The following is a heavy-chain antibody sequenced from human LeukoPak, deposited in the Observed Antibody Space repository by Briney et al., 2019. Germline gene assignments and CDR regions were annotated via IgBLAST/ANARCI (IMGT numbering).Heavy chain of an antibody. D-gene: IGHD1-26*01. CDR1: GGSISSYY. CDR3: ARGPGSGSYFGYFDY. V-gene: IGHV4-4*07. CDR2: IYTSGST. Sequence: SETLSLTCTVSGGSISSYYWSWIRQPAGKGLEWIGRIYTSGSTNYNPSLKSRVTISVDTSKNQFSLKLSSVTAADTAVYYCARGPGSGSYFGYFDYWGQGTLVTVSS. J-gene: IGHJ4*02.